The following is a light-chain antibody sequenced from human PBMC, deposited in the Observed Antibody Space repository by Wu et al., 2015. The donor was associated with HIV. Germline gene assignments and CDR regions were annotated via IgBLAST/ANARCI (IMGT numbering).Light chain of an antibody. Sequence: EIVMTQSPATLSVSPGERATLSCRASQSVASNLAWYQQKPGQAPSLLIYGASNRAAGIPARFGGSGSGTDFTLTISSLDPEDFAVYYCQQRSSSITFGQGTRLEIK. CDR2: GAS. V-gene: IGKV3-11*01. J-gene: IGKJ5*01. CDR1: QSVASN. CDR3: QQRSSSIT.